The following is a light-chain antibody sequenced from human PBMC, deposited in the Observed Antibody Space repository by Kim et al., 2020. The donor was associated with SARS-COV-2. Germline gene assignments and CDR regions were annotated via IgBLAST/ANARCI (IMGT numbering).Light chain of an antibody. CDR2: EVS. CDR3: SSYAGSNRV. J-gene: IGLJ3*02. CDR1: SSDVGGYHY. Sequence: PGKSVTISCTGTSSDVGGYHYVSWYQQHPGKAPKLMIYEVSKRPSGVPDRFSGSKSGNTASLTVSGLQAEDEADYYCSSYAGSNRVFGGGTQLTVL. V-gene: IGLV2-8*01.